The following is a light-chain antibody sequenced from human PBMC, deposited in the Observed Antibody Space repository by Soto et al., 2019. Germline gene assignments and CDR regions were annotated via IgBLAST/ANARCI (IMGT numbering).Light chain of an antibody. V-gene: IGKV3-15*01. J-gene: IGKJ2*04. CDR1: QSVGRN. CDR3: HHYTALPLCR. Sequence: SVFPGAIKKHSCRASQSVGRNLAWYQQKPGQAPRLLIYGASTRATGIPARFSGSGSGTELTLTISSLESEDVALSYCHHYTALPLCRFG. CDR2: GAS.